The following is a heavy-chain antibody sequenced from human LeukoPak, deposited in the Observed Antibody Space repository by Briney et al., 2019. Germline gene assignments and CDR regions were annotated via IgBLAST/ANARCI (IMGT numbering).Heavy chain of an antibody. D-gene: IGHD6-19*01. V-gene: IGHV1-2*02. CDR3: ARDHDYSSGWHEYFQH. CDR1: GYTFTGYS. CDR2: IHPNTGGT. Sequence: ASVRVSCKASGYTFTGYSMHWVRQAPRQGLEWMGWIHPNTGGTNYAPKFQGRVTMTRDTSISTAYTELTGLTSDDTAVYYCARDHDYSSGWHEYFQHWGQGTLVTVSS. J-gene: IGHJ1*01.